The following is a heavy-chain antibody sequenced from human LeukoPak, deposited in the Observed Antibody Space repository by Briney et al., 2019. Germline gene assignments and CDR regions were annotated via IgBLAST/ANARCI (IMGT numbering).Heavy chain of an antibody. CDR2: MNPNSGNT. CDR3: ARTSRELVHFDY. V-gene: IGHV1-8*03. Sequence: GSSVKVSCKASGGTFSSYAISWVRQAPGQGLEWMGWMNPNSGNTGYAQKFQGRVTITRNTSISTAYMELSSLRSEDTAVYYCARTSRELVHFDYWGQGTLVTVSS. J-gene: IGHJ4*02. CDR1: GGTFSSYA. D-gene: IGHD6-13*01.